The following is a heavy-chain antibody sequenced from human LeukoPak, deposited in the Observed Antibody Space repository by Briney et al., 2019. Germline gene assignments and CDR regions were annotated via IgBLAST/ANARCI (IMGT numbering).Heavy chain of an antibody. CDR2: IHYSGST. CDR1: GASVSSGSLY. V-gene: IGHV4-61*01. CDR3: ATDSGSYYPD. D-gene: IGHD1-26*01. Sequence: PSETLSLTCTVSGASVSSGSLYWSWIRQPPGKGLEWIGSIHYSGSTNHNPSLKSRVTISVDTSKNQFSLNLRSVTPGDTAVYYCATDSGSYYPDWGQGTLVTVSS. J-gene: IGHJ4*02.